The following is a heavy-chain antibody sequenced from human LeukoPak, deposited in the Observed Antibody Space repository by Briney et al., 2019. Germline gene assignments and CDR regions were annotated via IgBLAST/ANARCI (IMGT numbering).Heavy chain of an antibody. CDR3: AREPPYGDYVETREARGALGFDY. CDR2: INPSGGST. D-gene: IGHD4-17*01. J-gene: IGHJ4*02. CDR1: GYTFTSYD. Sequence: GASVKVSCKASGYTFTSYDINWVRQAPGQGLEWMGMINPSGGSTSYAQKFQGRVTMTRDTSTSTVYMELSSLRSEDTAVYYCAREPPYGDYVETREARGALGFDYWGQGTLVTVSS. V-gene: IGHV1-46*01.